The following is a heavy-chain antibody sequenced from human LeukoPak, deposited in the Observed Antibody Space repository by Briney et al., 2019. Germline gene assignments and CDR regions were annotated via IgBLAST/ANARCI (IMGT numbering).Heavy chain of an antibody. Sequence: SVKVSCKASGGTFSSYAISWVRQAPGQGLEWMGGIIPIFGTANYAQKFQGRVTITTDESTSTAYMELSSLRSEDTAVYYCAREEVGYCSSTSCGNFDYWGQETLVTASS. CDR3: AREEVGYCSSTSCGNFDY. J-gene: IGHJ4*02. D-gene: IGHD2-2*01. V-gene: IGHV1-69*05. CDR2: IIPIFGTA. CDR1: GGTFSSYA.